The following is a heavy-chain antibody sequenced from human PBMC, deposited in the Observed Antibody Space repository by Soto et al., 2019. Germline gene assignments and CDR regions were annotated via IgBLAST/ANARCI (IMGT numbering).Heavy chain of an antibody. Sequence: GSLRLSCAPSGFTFSNYAMFWVRQAPGKGLEWVSTIFAGGGSTYYADSVKGRFTISRDNSKNILFLQMDSLRAEDTTVYFCAKDLIRGDGYIDFDYWGQGTLVTGSS. CDR2: IFAGGGST. CDR3: AKDLIRGDGYIDFDY. D-gene: IGHD3-10*01. V-gene: IGHV3-23*01. J-gene: IGHJ4*02. CDR1: GFTFSNYA.